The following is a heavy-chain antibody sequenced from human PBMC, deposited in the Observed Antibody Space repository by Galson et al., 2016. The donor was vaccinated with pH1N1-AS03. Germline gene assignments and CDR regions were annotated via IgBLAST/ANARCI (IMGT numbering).Heavy chain of an antibody. CDR3: ARVSGWSRLLIFDV. Sequence: SLRLSCAASGFTFSDYDMSWIRQAPGQGLEWVSSISSSSSHIYYADSVKGRFTTSRDNAKNSVYLQMNSLRAEDTAVYYCARVSGWSRLLIFDVWGQGTLVTVSS. J-gene: IGHJ4*02. CDR1: GFTFSDYD. V-gene: IGHV3-11*04. D-gene: IGHD2-15*01. CDR2: ISSSSSHI.